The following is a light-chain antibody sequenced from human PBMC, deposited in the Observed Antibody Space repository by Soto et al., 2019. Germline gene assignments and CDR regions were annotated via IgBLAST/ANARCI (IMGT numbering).Light chain of an antibody. CDR2: AAS. J-gene: IGKJ1*01. CDR3: QQRYSTPRT. CDR1: QSISRY. Sequence: DIQMTQSPSSLSASVGDRVTITCRASQSISRYLNWYTQKTGKAPKLLIYAASSLQSGVPSRVSVILYGNDVTLTISSMQPEEGATDECQQRYSTPRTFGQGTKVDIK. V-gene: IGKV1-39*01.